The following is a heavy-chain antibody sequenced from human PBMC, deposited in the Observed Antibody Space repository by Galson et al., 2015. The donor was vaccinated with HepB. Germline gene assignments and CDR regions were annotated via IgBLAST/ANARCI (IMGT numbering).Heavy chain of an antibody. D-gene: IGHD4-17*01. Sequence: SLRLSCAASGFTFSSYGMHWVRQAPGKGLEWVAFMRYDGSNKYYADSVRGRFTISRDNSKNTLYLQMNSLRAEDTAVYYCAKDSSHTVTTYFDYWGQGTLVTVSS. CDR2: MRYDGSNK. CDR3: AKDSSHTVTTYFDY. V-gene: IGHV3-30*02. J-gene: IGHJ4*02. CDR1: GFTFSSYG.